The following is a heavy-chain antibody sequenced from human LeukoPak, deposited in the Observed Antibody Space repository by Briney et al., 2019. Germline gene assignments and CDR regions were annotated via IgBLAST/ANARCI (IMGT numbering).Heavy chain of an antibody. D-gene: IGHD4-11*01. CDR3: AKDISNYGWFDP. CDR1: GFTFSSYA. V-gene: IGHV3-23*01. CDR2: ISGSGGST. J-gene: IGHJ5*02. Sequence: GGSLRLSCAASGFTFSSYAMSWVRQAPGKGLEWVSAISGSGGSTYYADSVKGRFTISRDNSKNTLYLQMNSLRAEDAAVYYCAKDISNYGWFDPWGQGTLVTVSS.